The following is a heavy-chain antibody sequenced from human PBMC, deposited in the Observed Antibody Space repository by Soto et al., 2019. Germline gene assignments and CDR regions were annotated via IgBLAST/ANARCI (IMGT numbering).Heavy chain of an antibody. V-gene: IGHV1-69*13. CDR1: GGTFSSYA. Sequence: SVKVSCKASGGTFSSYAISWVRQAPGQGLEWMGGIIPIFGKANYAQKFQGRVTITADESTSTAYMELSSLRSEDTAVYYCATDYDSSGYCHYWGQGTLVTVSS. J-gene: IGHJ4*02. CDR3: ATDYDSSGYCHY. D-gene: IGHD3-22*01. CDR2: IIPIFGKA.